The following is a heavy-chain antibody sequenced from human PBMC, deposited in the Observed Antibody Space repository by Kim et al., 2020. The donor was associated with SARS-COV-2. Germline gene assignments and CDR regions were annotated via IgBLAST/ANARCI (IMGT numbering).Heavy chain of an antibody. J-gene: IGHJ4*02. V-gene: IGHV3-23*01. Sequence: YYADSVQGQFTISRDNSKSTLSLRMNSLRAEDTAVYYCAKTLLQTCFDYWGQGTLVTVSS. D-gene: IGHD2-15*01. CDR3: AKTLLQTCFDY.